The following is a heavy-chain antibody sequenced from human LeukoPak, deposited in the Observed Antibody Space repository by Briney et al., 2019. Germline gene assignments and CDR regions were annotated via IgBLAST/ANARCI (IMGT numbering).Heavy chain of an antibody. CDR2: ISGDGRT. CDR1: RLTFSDNY. D-gene: IGHD3-10*01. CDR3: ARVIMVRGLIIREFDY. Sequence: GGSLRLSCAVSRLTFSDNYMGWVRQTPRKGLEWVSLISGDGRTSYADSVKGRFTISRDNSRNTLYLQMSSLRAEDTSVYYCARVIMVRGLIIREFDYWGQGALVTVSS. J-gene: IGHJ4*02. V-gene: IGHV3-66*02.